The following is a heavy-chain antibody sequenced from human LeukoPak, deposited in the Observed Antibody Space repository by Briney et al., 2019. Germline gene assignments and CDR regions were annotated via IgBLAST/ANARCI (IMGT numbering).Heavy chain of an antibody. CDR1: GYSFTTFW. V-gene: IGHV5-51*01. D-gene: IGHD6-19*01. Sequence: GESLKISFKGFGYSFTTFWIGWVRQMPGKGLEWMGIIYPADSDTRYSPSFQGQVTISADKSISTAYLQWSSLKASDTAMYYCARPSSGGSDYWGQGTLVTVSS. J-gene: IGHJ4*02. CDR3: ARPSSGGSDY. CDR2: IYPADSDT.